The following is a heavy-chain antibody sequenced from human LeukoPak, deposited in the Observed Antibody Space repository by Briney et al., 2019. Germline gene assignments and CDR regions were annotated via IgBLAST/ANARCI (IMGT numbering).Heavy chain of an antibody. J-gene: IGHJ4*02. V-gene: IGHV3-23*01. Sequence: GGSLILSCAASGFTFSSYAMSWVRQAPGKGLEWVSAISGSGGNTYYADSVKGRFTISRDNSKNTLYLQMNSLRAEDTAVYYCAKALRYSSSGSDFWGQGTLVTVSS. CDR1: GFTFSSYA. CDR2: ISGSGGNT. CDR3: AKALRYSSSGSDF. D-gene: IGHD6-13*01.